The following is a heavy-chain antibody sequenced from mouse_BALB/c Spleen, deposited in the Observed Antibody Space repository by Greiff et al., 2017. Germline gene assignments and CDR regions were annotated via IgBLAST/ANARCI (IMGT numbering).Heavy chain of an antibody. CDR1: GYSITIGYY. V-gene: IGHV3-6*02. CDR3: ARGAGTDYAMDY. J-gene: IGHJ4*01. CDR2: ISYDGSN. D-gene: IGHD4-1*01. Sequence: EVQVVESGPGLVKPSQSLSLTCSVTGYSITIGYYWNWIRQFPGNKLEWMGYISYDGSNNYNPSLKNRIPITRDTSKNQFFLKLNSVTTEDTATYYCARGAGTDYAMDYWGQGTSVTVSS.